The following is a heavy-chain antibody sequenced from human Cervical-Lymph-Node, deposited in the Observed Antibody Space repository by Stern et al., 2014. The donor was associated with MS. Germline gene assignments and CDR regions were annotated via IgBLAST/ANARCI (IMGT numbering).Heavy chain of an antibody. CDR2: IIPIFGTK. CDR1: GGSFSSYA. Sequence: QVQLVESGAEMRKPGSSVKVSCKASGGSFSSYAISWVRQAPGQGLEWMGGIIPIFGTKNYAQSFQGRVTITADRSTSTIYMELSTLPSEDTAVYSFARAGGGRGVISYSCDSWGQGSLVTVTS. J-gene: IGHJ4*02. D-gene: IGHD3-10*01. V-gene: IGHV1-69*06. CDR3: ARAGGGRGVISYSCDS.